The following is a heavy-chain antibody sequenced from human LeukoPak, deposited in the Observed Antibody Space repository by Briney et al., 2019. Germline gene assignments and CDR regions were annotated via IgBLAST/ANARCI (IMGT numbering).Heavy chain of an antibody. J-gene: IGHJ4*02. CDR2: IKQDGSEK. D-gene: IGHD3-22*01. CDR3: ARDLKRPTITTPFNY. V-gene: IGHV3-7*01. CDR1: GFTFSSYW. Sequence: GGSLRLSCAASGFTFSSYWMSWVRQAPGKGLEWVANIKQDGSEKYYVDSVKGRFTISRDNAKNSLYLQMNSLRAEDTAVYYCARDLKRPTITTPFNYWGQGTLVTVSS.